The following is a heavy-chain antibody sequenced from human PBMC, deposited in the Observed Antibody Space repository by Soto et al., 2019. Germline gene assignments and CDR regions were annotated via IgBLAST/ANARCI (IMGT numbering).Heavy chain of an antibody. CDR1: GGSISSGGYY. J-gene: IGHJ6*04. CDR3: ARDAGNYYGSGSYHYGMDV. V-gene: IGHV4-31*03. CDR2: IYYSGST. Sequence: QVQLQESGPGLVKPSQTLSLTCTVSGGSISSGGYYWSWIRQHPGKGLEWIGYIYYSGSTYYNPSLKSRVTISVDTSKNQFSRKLSSVTAADTAVYYCARDAGNYYGSGSYHYGMDVWGKGTTVTVSS. D-gene: IGHD3-10*01.